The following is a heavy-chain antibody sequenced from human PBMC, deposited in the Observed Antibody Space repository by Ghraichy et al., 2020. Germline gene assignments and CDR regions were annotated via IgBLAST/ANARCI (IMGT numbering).Heavy chain of an antibody. D-gene: IGHD2-21*01. V-gene: IGHV4-34*01. CDR3: ANTPWTSLWF. CDR2: IKDRGST. J-gene: IGHJ4*02. Sequence: SETLSLTCAVYGGSFSGYYWSWIRQPPGKGLEWIGEIKDRGSTNYNPSLKSRVTMSVDTSKSQFSLKLTSVTAADTAVYYCANTPWTSLWFWAQGTLVTVSS. CDR1: GGSFSGYY.